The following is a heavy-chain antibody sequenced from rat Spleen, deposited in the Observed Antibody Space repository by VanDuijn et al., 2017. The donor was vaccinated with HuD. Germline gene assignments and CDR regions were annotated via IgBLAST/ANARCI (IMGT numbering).Heavy chain of an antibody. Sequence: EVQLVETGGGLVQPGGSLKLSCVASGFSLSTSWMSWLRQAPGKGREWVSSINTDGDNTYYPDSVTGRFTISRDNAEDTVYLQMNSLRSDDTATYYCARDNDYYFDYWGQGVMVTVSS. J-gene: IGHJ2*01. CDR3: ARDNDYYFDY. V-gene: IGHV5-58*01. CDR1: GFSLSTSW. CDR2: INTDGDNT.